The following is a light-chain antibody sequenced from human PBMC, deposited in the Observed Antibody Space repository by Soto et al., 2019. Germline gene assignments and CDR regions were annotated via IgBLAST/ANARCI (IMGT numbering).Light chain of an antibody. J-gene: IGLJ2*01. CDR2: EVS. CDR1: SSDIGTYNY. V-gene: IGLV2-14*01. CDR3: TSYSSSNTLVV. Sequence: QSALTQPASVSGSPGQSITISCTGTSSDIGTYNYVSWYQQHPGKAPKLMIYEVSHRPSGVSNRFSGSKSGNTASLTISGLQADDEADYYCTSYSSSNTLVVFGGGTKLTVL.